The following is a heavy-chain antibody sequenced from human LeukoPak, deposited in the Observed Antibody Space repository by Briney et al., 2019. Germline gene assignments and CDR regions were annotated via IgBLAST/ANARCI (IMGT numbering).Heavy chain of an antibody. CDR1: GFTFSSYG. J-gene: IGHJ4*02. CDR2: IWYDGSNK. CDR3: VREPGPGYFDY. V-gene: IGHV3-33*01. Sequence: GGSLRLSCAASGFTFSSYGMHWVRQAPGKGLEWVAVIWYDGSNKYYADSVKGRFTISRDNSKNTLYLQMNSLRAEDTAVYYCVREPGPGYFDYWGQGTLVTVSS. D-gene: IGHD6-13*01.